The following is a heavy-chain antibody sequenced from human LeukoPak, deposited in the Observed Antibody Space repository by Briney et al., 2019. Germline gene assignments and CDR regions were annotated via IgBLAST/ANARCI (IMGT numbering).Heavy chain of an antibody. V-gene: IGHV3-15*01. CDR3: TTVEGYCSSTSCYDY. Sequence: GGSLRLSCAASGFTFSNAWMGWVRQAPGKGLEWVGRIKSKTDGGTTDYAAPVKGRFTISRDDSKNTLYLQMNSLKTEDTAVYYCTTVEGYCSSTSCYDYWGQGTLVTVSS. D-gene: IGHD2-2*01. CDR2: IKSKTDGGTT. J-gene: IGHJ4*02. CDR1: GFTFSNAW.